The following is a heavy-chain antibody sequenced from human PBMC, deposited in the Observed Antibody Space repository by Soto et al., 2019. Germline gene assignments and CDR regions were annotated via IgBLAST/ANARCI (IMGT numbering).Heavy chain of an antibody. D-gene: IGHD3-22*01. CDR2: ISTYNGNT. Sequence: QVPLVQSGAEVKKPGASVKVSCKASGYTFITYGVSWVRQAPGQGLDWMGWISTYNGNTRYAERLQGRVTMTTDTTTNTAYMELRNLRSDDTAVYYCARGPTDYYDNSANYVLDYWGQGTLITVSS. V-gene: IGHV1-18*01. CDR1: GYTFITYG. J-gene: IGHJ4*02. CDR3: ARGPTDYYDNSANYVLDY.